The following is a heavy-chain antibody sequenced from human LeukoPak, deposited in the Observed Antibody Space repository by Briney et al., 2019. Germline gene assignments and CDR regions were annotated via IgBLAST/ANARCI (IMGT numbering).Heavy chain of an antibody. CDR2: ISSRRTYI. CDR3: ARSPGRTYYYYYMDV. Sequence: KSGGSLRLSCAASGFNFNNCSFNWVRQAPGKGREGVASISSRRTYIYYADSMKGRFTISSDNAKNSLYLQMNSLRPEDTAVYYCARSPGRTYYYYYMDVWGKGTTVTVSS. CDR1: GFNFNNCS. V-gene: IGHV3-21*01. J-gene: IGHJ6*03.